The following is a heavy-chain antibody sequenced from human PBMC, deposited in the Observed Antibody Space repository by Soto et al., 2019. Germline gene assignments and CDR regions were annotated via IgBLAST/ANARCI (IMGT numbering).Heavy chain of an antibody. CDR2: INSDGSST. D-gene: IGHD1-26*01. J-gene: IGHJ2*01. CDR3: ARGGSLNWYFDL. CDR1: GFTFSSYW. V-gene: IGHV3-74*01. Sequence: GGSLRLSCAASGFTFSSYWMPWVGQAPGKGLVWVSRINSDGSSTSYADSVKGRFTISRDNAKNTLYLQMNSLRAEDTAVYYCARGGSLNWYFDLWGRGTLVTVSS.